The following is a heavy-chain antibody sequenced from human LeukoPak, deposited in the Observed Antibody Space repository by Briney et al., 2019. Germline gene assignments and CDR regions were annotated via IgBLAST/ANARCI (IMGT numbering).Heavy chain of an antibody. CDR2: IIPIFGIA. J-gene: IGHJ6*02. D-gene: IGHD3-22*01. V-gene: IGHV1-69*04. CDR1: GGTFSSYA. CDR3: AREGITMIVVAPLDYYYYGMDV. Sequence: ASVKVSCKASGGTFSSYAISWVRQAPGQGLEWMGRIIPIFGIANYAQKFQGRVTITADKSTSTAYMELSSLRSEDTAVYYCAREGITMIVVAPLDYYYYGMDVWGQGTMVTVSS.